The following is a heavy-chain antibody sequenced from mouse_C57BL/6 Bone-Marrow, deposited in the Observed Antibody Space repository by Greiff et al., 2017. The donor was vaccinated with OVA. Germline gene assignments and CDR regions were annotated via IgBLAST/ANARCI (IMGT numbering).Heavy chain of an antibody. CDR1: GYTFTSYW. CDR2: IDPSDSYT. V-gene: IGHV1-50*01. J-gene: IGHJ2*01. Sequence: QVQLQQPGAELVKPGASVKLSCKASGYTFTSYWMQWVKQRPGQGLEWIGEIDPSDSYTNYNQKFKGKATLTVDTSSSTAYTQLSSLTSEDSAVYYCARKVFDYWGQGTTLTVSS. CDR3: ARKVFDY.